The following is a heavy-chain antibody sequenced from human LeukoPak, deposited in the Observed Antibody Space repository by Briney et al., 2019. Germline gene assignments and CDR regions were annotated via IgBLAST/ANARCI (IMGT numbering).Heavy chain of an antibody. CDR2: IKSKTDGGTT. CDR3: TTDQEGSYDYVWGSYRSVDY. Sequence: GGSLRLSCAASRFTFSNAWMSWVRQAPGKGLEWVGRIKSKTDGGTTDYAAPVKGRFTISRDDSKNTLYLQMNSLKTEDTAVYYCTTDQEGSYDYVWGSYRSVDYWGQGTLVTVSS. CDR1: RFTFSNAW. D-gene: IGHD3-16*02. V-gene: IGHV3-15*01. J-gene: IGHJ4*02.